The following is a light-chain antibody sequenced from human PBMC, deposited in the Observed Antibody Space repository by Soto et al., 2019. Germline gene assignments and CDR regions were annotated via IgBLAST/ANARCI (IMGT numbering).Light chain of an antibody. CDR2: DAS. CDR1: QNVSTNY. J-gene: IGKJ4*01. V-gene: IGKV3D-20*01. CDR3: QQYGSSPS. Sequence: EIVMTQSPATLSVSPGERATLSCRASQNVSTNYLAWYQQKPGLAPRLLIYDASSRATGISDRFSGSGSGTDFTLTISRLEPEDFAVYYCQQYGSSPSFGGGTKVDIK.